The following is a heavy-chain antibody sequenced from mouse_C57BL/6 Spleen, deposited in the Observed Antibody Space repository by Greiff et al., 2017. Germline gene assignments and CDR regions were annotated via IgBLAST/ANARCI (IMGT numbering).Heavy chain of an antibody. CDR3: APAIYYDDYAMDY. J-gene: IGHJ4*01. V-gene: IGHV1-74*01. D-gene: IGHD2-4*01. CDR2: IHPSDSYT. CDR1: GYTFTSYW. Sequence: QVQLQQPGAELVKPGASVKVSCKASGYTFTSYWMHWVKQRPGQGLEWIGRIHPSDSYTNYNQKFKGKATLTVDKSSSTAYMQLSSLTSEDSAVYYCAPAIYYDDYAMDYWGQGTSVTVSS.